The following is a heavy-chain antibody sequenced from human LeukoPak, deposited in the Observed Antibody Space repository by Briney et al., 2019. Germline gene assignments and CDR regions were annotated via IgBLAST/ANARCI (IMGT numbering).Heavy chain of an antibody. CDR3: ASPYCSSTSCYRPYYYYGMDV. J-gene: IGHJ6*02. V-gene: IGHV4-39*01. D-gene: IGHD2-2*01. CDR1: GGSISSSSYY. CDR2: IYYSGST. Sequence: SETLSLTCTVSGGSISSSSYYWGWIRQPPGKGLEWIGSIYYSGSTYYNPSLKSRVTISVDTSKNQFSLKLSSVTAADTAVYYCASPYCSSTSCYRPYYYYGMDVWGQGTTVTVSS.